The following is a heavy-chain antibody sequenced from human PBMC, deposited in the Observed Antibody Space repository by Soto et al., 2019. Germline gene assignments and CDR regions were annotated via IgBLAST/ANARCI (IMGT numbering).Heavy chain of an antibody. CDR2: IYYSGST. V-gene: IGHV4-59*08. D-gene: IGHD6-13*01. Sequence: SETLSLTCTVSGGSISSYYWSWIRQPPGKGLEWIGYIYYSGSTNYNPSLKSRVTISVDTSKNQFSLKLSSVTAADTAVYYCARRDRSSRNYYFDYWGQGTLVTVSS. CDR3: ARRDRSSRNYYFDY. CDR1: GGSISSYY. J-gene: IGHJ4*02.